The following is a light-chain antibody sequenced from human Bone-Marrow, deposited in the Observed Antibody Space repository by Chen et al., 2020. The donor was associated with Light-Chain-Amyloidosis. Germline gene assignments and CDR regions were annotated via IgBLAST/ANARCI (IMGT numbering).Light chain of an antibody. CDR3: MEGTNWPWT. CDR2: MVS. V-gene: IGKV2-30*02. J-gene: IGKJ1*01. Sequence: DVVVTQSPLSLPVTLGQPASISSTSSQSLVHSDGNTYFNWFHQRPGQSPRRLIYMVSKRDSGVPDRFSGSGSGTDFTLKISRVEAEDVGIFYCMEGTNWPWTFGQGTKVEIK. CDR1: QSLVHSDGNTY.